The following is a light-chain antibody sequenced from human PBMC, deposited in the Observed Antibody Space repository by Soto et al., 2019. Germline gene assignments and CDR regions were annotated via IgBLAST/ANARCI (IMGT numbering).Light chain of an antibody. CDR2: ATS. V-gene: IGKV1-12*01. Sequence: DIQMTQSPPSVSASVGDRATITCRASQAINNWLAWYQQKPGHAPKLLIYATSTLQTGVPSRFSGSGSGTDFTLTISSLQPEDFATYYCQQANSFPLTFGGGTKVEFK. J-gene: IGKJ4*01. CDR1: QAINNW. CDR3: QQANSFPLT.